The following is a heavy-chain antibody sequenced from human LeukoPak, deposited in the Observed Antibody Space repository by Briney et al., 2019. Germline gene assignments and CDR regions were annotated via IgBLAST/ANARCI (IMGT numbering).Heavy chain of an antibody. J-gene: IGHJ6*03. Sequence: GGSLRLSCAASGFTFSSYSMIWVRQAPGKGLEWVSSISSSSSYIYYADSVKGRFTISRDNAKNSLYLQMNSLRAEDTAVYYCAREQDAPMGYYYYYMDVWGKGTTVTVSS. V-gene: IGHV3-21*01. CDR3: AREQDAPMGYYYYYMDV. CDR1: GFTFSSYS. D-gene: IGHD5-24*01. CDR2: ISSSSSYI.